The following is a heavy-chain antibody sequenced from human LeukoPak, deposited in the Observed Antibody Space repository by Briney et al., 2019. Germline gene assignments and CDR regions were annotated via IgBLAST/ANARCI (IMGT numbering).Heavy chain of an antibody. CDR2: INPNSGGT. CDR1: GYTFTGYY. V-gene: IGHV1-2*02. Sequence: ASVKVSCKASGYTFTGYYMHWVRQAPGQGLEWMGWINPNSGGTNYAQKFQGRVTMARDTSSSTAYMELSRLRSDDTAVYYCARVPLYSSGWIDYRGQGTLVTVSS. J-gene: IGHJ4*02. CDR3: ARVPLYSSGWIDY. D-gene: IGHD6-19*01.